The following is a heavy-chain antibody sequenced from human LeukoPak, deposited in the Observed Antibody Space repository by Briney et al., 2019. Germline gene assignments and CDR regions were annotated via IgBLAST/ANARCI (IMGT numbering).Heavy chain of an antibody. CDR1: GFTFSTYA. CDR3: ARVGITAVGLDY. V-gene: IGHV3-30*01. J-gene: IGHJ4*02. Sequence: GGSLRLSCAASGFTFSTYAMLWVRQAPGKGLQWVAVIPYDSRKEYYADSLQGRFTISRDNAKNTLYLQMNNLRTEDTAVYYCARVGITAVGLDYWGQGTLVTVSS. D-gene: IGHD6-13*01. CDR2: IPYDSRKE.